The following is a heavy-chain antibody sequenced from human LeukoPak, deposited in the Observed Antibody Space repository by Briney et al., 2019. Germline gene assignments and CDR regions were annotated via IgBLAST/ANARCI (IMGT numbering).Heavy chain of an antibody. V-gene: IGHV4-61*10. Sequence: PSETLSLTCTVSGGSINSGSYSWNWIRQPAGKGLEGIGYIYYSGSTNYNPSLKSRVTISVDTSKNQFSLKLSSVTAADTAVYYCASGYDFWSGYPHPLDYWGQGTLVTVSS. CDR2: IYYSGST. D-gene: IGHD3-3*01. CDR1: GGSINSGSYS. CDR3: ASGYDFWSGYPHPLDY. J-gene: IGHJ4*02.